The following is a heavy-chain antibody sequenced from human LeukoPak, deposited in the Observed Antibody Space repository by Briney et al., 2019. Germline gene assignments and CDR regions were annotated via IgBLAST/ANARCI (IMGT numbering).Heavy chain of an antibody. CDR2: IYYSGST. Sequence: SETLSLTCTVSGGSISSYYWSWIRQPPGKGLEWIGYIYYSGSTNYNPSLKSRVTISVDTSKNQFSLKLSSVTAADTAVYYCASGPSADDDYGDYSFYLPDYWGQGTLVTVSS. D-gene: IGHD4-17*01. V-gene: IGHV4-59*12. J-gene: IGHJ4*02. CDR3: ASGPSADDDYGDYSFYLPDY. CDR1: GGSISSYY.